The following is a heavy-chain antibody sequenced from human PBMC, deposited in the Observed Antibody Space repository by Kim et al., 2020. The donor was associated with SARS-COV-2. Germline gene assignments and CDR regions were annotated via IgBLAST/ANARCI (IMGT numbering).Heavy chain of an antibody. J-gene: IGHJ4*02. Sequence: GGSLRLSCAASGFTVSSNYMSWVRQAPGKGLEWVSVIYSGGSTYYADSVKGRFTISRDNSKNTLYLQMNSLRAEDTAVYYCASPGATTFFAPPSVWGQGTLVTVSS. CDR3: ASPGATTFFAPPSV. D-gene: IGHD1-26*01. CDR2: IYSGGST. CDR1: GFTVSSNY. V-gene: IGHV3-53*01.